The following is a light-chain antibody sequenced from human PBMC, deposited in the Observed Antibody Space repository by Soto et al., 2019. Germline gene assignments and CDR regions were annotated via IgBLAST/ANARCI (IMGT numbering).Light chain of an antibody. CDR1: QSVSSY. CDR3: LQRSGWPWT. J-gene: IGKJ1*01. CDR2: DAS. V-gene: IGKV3-11*01. Sequence: EIVLTQSPATLSLSPGERATLSCRASQSVSSYLAWYQQKPGQAPRLLIYDASNRATDIPARFSGSGSGPDFTLTIRSLEPEDFAFYYCLQRSGWPWTFGQGTKVEIK.